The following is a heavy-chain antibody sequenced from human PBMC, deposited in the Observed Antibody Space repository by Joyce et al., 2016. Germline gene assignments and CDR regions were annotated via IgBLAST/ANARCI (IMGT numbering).Heavy chain of an antibody. D-gene: IGHD3-16*01. CDR1: GFTFNTYL. Sequence: QVQLVESGGGVVQPGRSLRVSCEASGFTFNTYLMHWVRQAPGKGLEWVAIKRHDGSNIYYGDSVKGRFTISRDNSKNTLYLQMNSLRPEDTAVYYCAKGGASGMDAWGQGTTVSVSS. CDR3: AKGGASGMDA. CDR2: KRHDGSNI. V-gene: IGHV3-30*18. J-gene: IGHJ6*02.